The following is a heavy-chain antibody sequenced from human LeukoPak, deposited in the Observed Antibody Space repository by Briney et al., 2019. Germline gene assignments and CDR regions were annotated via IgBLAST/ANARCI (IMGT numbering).Heavy chain of an antibody. CDR1: GFTFSSYS. D-gene: IGHD3-10*01. J-gene: IGHJ4*02. Sequence: GGSLRLSCAASGFTFSSYSMNWVRKAPGKGLEWVSSISSSSSYIYYADSVKGRFTISRDNAKNSLYLQMNSLRAEDTAVYYCARDRQWFDPRIDYWGQGTLVTVSS. CDR3: ARDRQWFDPRIDY. CDR2: ISSSSSYI. V-gene: IGHV3-21*01.